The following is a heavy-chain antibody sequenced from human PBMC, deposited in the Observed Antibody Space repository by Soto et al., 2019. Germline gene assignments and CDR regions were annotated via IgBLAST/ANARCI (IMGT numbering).Heavy chain of an antibody. J-gene: IGHJ4*02. Sequence: EVQLVESGGGLVKPGGSLRLSCAASGFDFGSNSMNWVRQAPGKGLGWVSSISRSSSHIYYADSVRGRFTISRDNAKNAIYLQMNSMRGEDTAVYYCARDRCSCGACYSFDYWGQGTLVTVSS. V-gene: IGHV3-21*01. CDR3: ARDRCSCGACYSFDY. CDR2: ISRSSSHI. CDR1: GFDFGSNS. D-gene: IGHD2-15*01.